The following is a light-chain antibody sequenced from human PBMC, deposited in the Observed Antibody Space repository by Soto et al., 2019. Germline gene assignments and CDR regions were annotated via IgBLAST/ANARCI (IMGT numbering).Light chain of an antibody. CDR1: QSLGGN. Sequence: EIVMTQSPATLSVSPGDTATLSCRASQSLGGNLAWYQQKPGQAPRLLIFRASSRATGVPARFSASGSGTEFTLTISGLQSEDFAVYYCQQYRNWPPWTFGPGTKVDI. V-gene: IGKV3-15*01. CDR2: RAS. J-gene: IGKJ1*01. CDR3: QQYRNWPPWT.